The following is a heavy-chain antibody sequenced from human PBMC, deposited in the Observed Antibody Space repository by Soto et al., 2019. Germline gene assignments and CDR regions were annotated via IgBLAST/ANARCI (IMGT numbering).Heavy chain of an antibody. Sequence: GASVKVSFKASGYAFTNYAMHWVRQAPGQRLEWMGWINGGNGNTKYSPKLQDRVTITRDTSASTAYMELSSLRSEDTALYYCARDGVAAGNINFDYWGQGTLVTVSS. CDR3: ARDGVAAGNINFDY. CDR1: GYAFTNYA. D-gene: IGHD6-25*01. J-gene: IGHJ4*02. CDR2: INGGNGNT. V-gene: IGHV1-3*01.